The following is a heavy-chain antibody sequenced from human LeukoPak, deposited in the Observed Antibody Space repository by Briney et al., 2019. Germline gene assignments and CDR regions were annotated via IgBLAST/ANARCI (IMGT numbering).Heavy chain of an antibody. V-gene: IGHV4-61*08. Sequence: SETLSLTCTVSGGSISSGGYYWSWIRQHPGKGLEWIGYIYYSGSTNYNPSLKSRVTISVDTSKNQFSLKLSSVTAADTAVYYCARGFPYRTWGYPILSGYFDYWGQGTLVTVSS. D-gene: IGHD3-16*01. CDR3: ARGFPYRTWGYPILSGYFDY. J-gene: IGHJ4*02. CDR2: IYYSGST. CDR1: GGSISSGGYY.